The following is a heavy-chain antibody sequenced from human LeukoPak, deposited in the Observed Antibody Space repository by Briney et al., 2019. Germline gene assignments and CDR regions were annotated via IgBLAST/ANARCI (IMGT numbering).Heavy chain of an antibody. D-gene: IGHD1-26*01. J-gene: IGHJ3*02. Sequence: PGGSLRLSCAASGFTFSSYTMNWVRRAPGKGLEWVSSISSSYSYVYYADSVKGRFTISRDDAKNSLYLQMNSLRAEDTAVYYCARDPTSSWETAFDIWGQGTMVIVSS. CDR3: ARDPTSSWETAFDI. V-gene: IGHV3-21*01. CDR2: ISSSYSYV. CDR1: GFTFSSYT.